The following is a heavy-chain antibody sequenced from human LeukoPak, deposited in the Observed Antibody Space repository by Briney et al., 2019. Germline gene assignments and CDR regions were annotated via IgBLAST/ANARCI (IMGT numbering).Heavy chain of an antibody. CDR1: GGSISSYY. D-gene: IGHD3-10*01. V-gene: IGHV4-59*13. CDR3: ARDRGGSLDY. J-gene: IGHJ4*02. Sequence: SETLSLACTVSGGSISSYYWSWIRQPPGKGLEWIGYIYYSGSTNYNPSLKSRVTISADTSKNQFSLKLSSVTAADTAVYYCARDRGGSLDYWGQGTLVTVSS. CDR2: IYYSGST.